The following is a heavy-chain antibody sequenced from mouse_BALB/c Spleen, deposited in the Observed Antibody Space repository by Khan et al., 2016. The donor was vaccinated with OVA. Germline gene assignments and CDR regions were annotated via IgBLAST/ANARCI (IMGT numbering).Heavy chain of an antibody. CDR2: IWAGGST. J-gene: IGHJ4*01. CDR1: GFSLTSYG. Sequence: QVQLKDSGPGLVAPSQSLSITCTVSGFSLTSYGVHWVRQPPGKGLEWLGVIWAGGSTNYNSALMSRLSISRDKSKSQVFLKMNSLQTGDTATYYCARGDGYYEDAMDYWGQGTSVTVSS. D-gene: IGHD2-3*01. V-gene: IGHV2-9*02. CDR3: ARGDGYYEDAMDY.